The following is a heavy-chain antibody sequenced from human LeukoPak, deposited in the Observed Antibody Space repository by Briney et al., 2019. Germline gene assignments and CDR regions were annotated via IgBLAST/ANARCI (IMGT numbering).Heavy chain of an antibody. CDR2: INQDGRQQ. CDR3: AGGALDY. J-gene: IGHJ4*02. CDR1: GFTFSDYW. Sequence: GGSLRLSCVASGFTFSDYWMSWVRQAPGQGLEWVANINQDGRQQHFVGSVKGRFTISRDNAKDSLFLQLDSLRDEDTAVYYCAGGALDYWGQGTFVTLSS. V-gene: IGHV3-7*04.